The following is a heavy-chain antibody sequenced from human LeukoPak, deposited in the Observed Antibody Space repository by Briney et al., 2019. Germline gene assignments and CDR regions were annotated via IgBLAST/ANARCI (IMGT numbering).Heavy chain of an antibody. V-gene: IGHV3-48*01. CDR2: ITSSSSSN. J-gene: IGHJ4*02. CDR1: GFTFNGYN. D-gene: IGHD2/OR15-2a*01. CDR3: ARDFYQRGD. Sequence: GGSLRLSCAASGFTFNGYNMNWVRQAPGKGLEWIADITSSSSSNSYADSVQGRFSISRDNAKNSLYLQMKNLRADDTAIYYCARDFYQRGDWGQGTLVTVSS.